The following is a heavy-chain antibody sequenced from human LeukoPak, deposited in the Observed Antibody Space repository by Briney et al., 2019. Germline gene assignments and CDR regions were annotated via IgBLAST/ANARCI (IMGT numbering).Heavy chain of an antibody. Sequence: SVKVSCKASGGTFSSYAISWVRQAPGQGLEWMGGIIPIFGTANYAQKFQGRVTITTDESTSTAYMELSSLRSEDTAVYYCARDQRVGDFADAFDIWGQGTMVTVSS. CDR2: IIPIFGTA. CDR1: GGTFSSYA. V-gene: IGHV1-69*05. J-gene: IGHJ3*02. D-gene: IGHD3-10*01. CDR3: ARDQRVGDFADAFDI.